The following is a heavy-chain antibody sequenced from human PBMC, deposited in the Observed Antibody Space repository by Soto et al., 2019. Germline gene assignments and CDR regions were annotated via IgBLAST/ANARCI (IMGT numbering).Heavy chain of an antibody. CDR3: ARGVATLPVFAFDV. CDR1: GFSFSTSGVG. D-gene: IGHD6-6*01. V-gene: IGHV2-5*01. J-gene: IGHJ3*01. CDR2: IYWSGDE. Sequence: QMTLKESGPTLVKPTQTLTLTCSFSGFSFSTSGVGVGWVRQPPGKALEWLALIYWSGDEHYRASLKSRLTITKDTSKNQVVLIMTNMDPVDTATYYSARGVATLPVFAFDVWGQGTTVTVSS.